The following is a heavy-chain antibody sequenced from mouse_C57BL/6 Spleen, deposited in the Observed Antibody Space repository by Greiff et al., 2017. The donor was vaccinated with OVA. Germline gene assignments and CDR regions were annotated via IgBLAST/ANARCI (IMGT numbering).Heavy chain of an antibody. J-gene: IGHJ2*01. CDR1: GYTFTSYW. Sequence: QVQLQQPGAELVRPGSSVKLSCKASGYTFTSYWMHWVKQRPIQGLEWIGNIDPSDSETHYNQKFKDKATLTVDKSSSTAYMQLSSLTSEDSAVYYCARYYGSSYYFDYWGQGTTLTVSS. D-gene: IGHD1-1*01. CDR2: IDPSDSET. CDR3: ARYYGSSYYFDY. V-gene: IGHV1-52*01.